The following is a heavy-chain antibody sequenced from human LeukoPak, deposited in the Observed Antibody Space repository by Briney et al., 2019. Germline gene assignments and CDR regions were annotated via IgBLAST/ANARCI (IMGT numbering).Heavy chain of an antibody. CDR3: AKGIYGSGYFYAMDV. J-gene: IGHJ6*02. CDR2: LSYDGSNN. CDR1: GFTFSSFG. Sequence: PGGSLRLSCAASGFTFSSFGMHWVRQAPGKGLEWVAVLSYDGSNNYYADSVKGRLTISRDNSKNTLYLQMNSLRAEDTAVYYCAKGIYGSGYFYAMDVWGQGTTVTVSS. D-gene: IGHD3-10*01. V-gene: IGHV3-30*18.